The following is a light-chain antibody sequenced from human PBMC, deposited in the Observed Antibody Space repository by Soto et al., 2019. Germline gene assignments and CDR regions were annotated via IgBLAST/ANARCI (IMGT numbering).Light chain of an antibody. CDR2: DAS. Sequence: IVLTQSPVTLSLSPGERATLSCRASQSVSKYLGWYQQKPGQAPRLLIYDASSRATGIPARFSGSGSGTDFTLTISSLEPEDFAVYYCQQRANWRSTFGGGTKVEIK. CDR1: QSVSKY. J-gene: IGKJ4*01. CDR3: QQRANWRST. V-gene: IGKV3-11*01.